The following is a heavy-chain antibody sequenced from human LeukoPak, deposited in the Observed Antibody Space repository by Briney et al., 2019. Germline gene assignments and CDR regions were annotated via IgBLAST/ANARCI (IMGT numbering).Heavy chain of an antibody. CDR3: ARLPLRSIAVGYYGMDV. Sequence: GGSLRLSCAASGFTFSSYSMNWVRQAPGKGLEWVSYISSSSSTIYYADSVKGRFTISRDNAKNSLYLQMNSLRAEDTAVYYCARLPLRSIAVGYYGMDVWGQGTTVTVSS. CDR1: GFTFSSYS. CDR2: ISSSSSTI. V-gene: IGHV3-48*01. J-gene: IGHJ6*02. D-gene: IGHD6-6*01.